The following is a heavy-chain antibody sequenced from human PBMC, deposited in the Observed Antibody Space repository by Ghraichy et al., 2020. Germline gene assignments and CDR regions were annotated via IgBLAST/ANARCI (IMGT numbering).Heavy chain of an antibody. CDR3: ARGSVVRGLMN. Sequence: SQTLSLTCAVYGGSLTGYYWSWLRQPPGKGLGWIGEINHSGGTNYNPSLKSRVTISIDTSKNHFSLKLSSVTAAETAVYYCARGSVVRGLMNWGKGTLVTVSS. D-gene: IGHD3-10*01. V-gene: IGHV4-34*01. J-gene: IGHJ4*02. CDR1: GGSLTGYY. CDR2: INHSGGT.